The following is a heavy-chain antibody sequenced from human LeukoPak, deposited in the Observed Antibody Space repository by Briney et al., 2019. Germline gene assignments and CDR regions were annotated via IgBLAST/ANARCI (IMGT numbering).Heavy chain of an antibody. Sequence: ASVKVSCKASGYTFTSYYMHWVRQAPGQGLEWMGIINPSGGSTSYAQKFQGRVTMTEDTSTDTAYMELSSLRSEDTAVYYCATDLGKKWLVRDYWGQGTLVTVSS. V-gene: IGHV1-46*01. CDR1: GYTFTSYY. CDR2: INPSGGST. D-gene: IGHD6-19*01. CDR3: ATDLGKKWLVRDY. J-gene: IGHJ4*02.